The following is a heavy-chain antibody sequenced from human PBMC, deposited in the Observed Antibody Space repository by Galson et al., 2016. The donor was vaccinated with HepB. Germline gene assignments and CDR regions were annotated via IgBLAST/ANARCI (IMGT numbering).Heavy chain of an antibody. Sequence: SLRLSCAASGFSFSSYDIHWVRQAPGKGLEWVANIRQDGAESFYLGSVRGRFTISRDNAKNSVYLEVNSLRSDDTAVYYCARFGCTSCYDFYYYGMDVWGQGTTVTVSS. D-gene: IGHD2-2*01. CDR3: ARFGCTSCYDFYYYGMDV. CDR1: GFSFSSYD. V-gene: IGHV3-7*01. CDR2: IRQDGAES. J-gene: IGHJ6*02.